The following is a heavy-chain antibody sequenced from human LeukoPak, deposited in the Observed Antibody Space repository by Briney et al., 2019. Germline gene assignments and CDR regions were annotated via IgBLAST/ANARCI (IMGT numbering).Heavy chain of an antibody. CDR1: GHTLSDLA. J-gene: IGHJ4*02. Sequence: ASVKVSCKVSGHTLSDLAMHWVRQAPGKGLEWMGGYEPERAEIIYAQKLQGRVAMTQDASTGTAYMELSNLRPEDTAVYYCAPGTYYHITVMYWGQGTLVTVSS. CDR3: APGTYYHITVMY. CDR2: YEPERAEI. D-gene: IGHD3-10*01. V-gene: IGHV1-24*01.